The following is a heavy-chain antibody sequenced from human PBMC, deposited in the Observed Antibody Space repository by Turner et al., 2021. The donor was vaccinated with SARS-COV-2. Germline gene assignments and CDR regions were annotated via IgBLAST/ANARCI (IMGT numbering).Heavy chain of an antibody. CDR2: IYYSGST. CDR1: GGSISSSSYY. V-gene: IGHV4-39*01. J-gene: IGHJ2*01. D-gene: IGHD3-3*01. CDR3: ARLDYDFWSGYPDRGYFDL. Sequence: QLQLQESGPGLVKPSETLSLTCTVSGGSISSSSYYWGWIRQPPGKGLEWIGSIYYSGSTNYNPSLKSRVTISVDTSKNQFSLKLSSVTAADTAVYYCARLDYDFWSGYPDRGYFDLWGRGTLVTVSS.